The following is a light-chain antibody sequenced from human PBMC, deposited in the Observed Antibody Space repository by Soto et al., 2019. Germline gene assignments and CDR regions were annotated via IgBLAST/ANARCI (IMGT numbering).Light chain of an antibody. Sequence: QSVLTQPASVSGSPGQSISISCTGTSSDIGGSKYVSWYQQHPGKAPKLLIYEVTYRPSGVSDRFSGSKSGNTASLTVSGLQTEDEGDYYCTLYTSSGTVYVFGTGTKVTVL. CDR3: TLYTSSGTVYV. CDR2: EVT. J-gene: IGLJ1*01. CDR1: SSDIGGSKY. V-gene: IGLV2-14*01.